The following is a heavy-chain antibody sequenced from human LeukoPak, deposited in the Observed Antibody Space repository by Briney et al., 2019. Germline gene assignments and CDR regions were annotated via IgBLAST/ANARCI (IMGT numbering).Heavy chain of an antibody. CDR2: MNPNSGNT. V-gene: IGHV1-8*01. CDR1: VYTFTSYD. D-gene: IGHD6-13*01. CDR3: ARGGYSGSWYPNYDAFDI. Sequence: GASVNVSFKSSVYTFTSYDINWVRQATGQGLERMGWMNPNSGNTGYAQKFQGRVTMTRNTSISTAYMELSSLRSEDTAVYYCARGGYSGSWYPNYDAFDIWGQGTMVTVSS. J-gene: IGHJ3*02.